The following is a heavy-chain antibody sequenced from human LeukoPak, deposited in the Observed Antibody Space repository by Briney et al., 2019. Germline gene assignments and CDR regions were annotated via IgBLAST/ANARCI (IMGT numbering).Heavy chain of an antibody. CDR3: AKDHRVGQLLLLP. CDR2: ISGGGGST. V-gene: IGHV3-23*01. D-gene: IGHD2-15*01. J-gene: IGHJ5*02. CDR1: GFTFSSYA. Sequence: PGGSLRLSCAASGFTFSSYAMTWVRQAPGMGLEWVSTISGGGGSTYYADSVKGRFTICRDNSKNTLYLQMNNLRAEDTAVYYCAKDHRVGQLLLLPWGQGTLVTVSS.